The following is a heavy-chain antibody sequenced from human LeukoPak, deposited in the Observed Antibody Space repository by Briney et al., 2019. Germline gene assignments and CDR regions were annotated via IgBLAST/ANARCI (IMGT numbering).Heavy chain of an antibody. D-gene: IGHD6-19*01. CDR3: ARGSGWYSPTDNWFDP. V-gene: IGHV1-18*01. J-gene: IGHJ5*02. Sequence: GASVKVSCKASGYTYTSYGISWVRQAPGQGLEWMGWISAYNGNTNYAQKLQGRVTMTTDTSTNTAHMELRSLRSDDTAVYYCARGSGWYSPTDNWFDPWGQGTLVTVSS. CDR1: GYTYTSYG. CDR2: ISAYNGNT.